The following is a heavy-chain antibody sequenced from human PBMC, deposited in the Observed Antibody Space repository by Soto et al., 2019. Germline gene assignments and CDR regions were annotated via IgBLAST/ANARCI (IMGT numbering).Heavy chain of an antibody. Sequence: EVQLLESGGGLVQPGGSLRLSCAASGFTCSSYAMSWVRQAPGKGLEWVSAISGSGGSTYYADSVKGRFTISRDNSKNTLYLQMNSLRAEDTAGYYCAKVIAAAGTGYWFDPWGQVNQVTVSS. V-gene: IGHV3-23*01. CDR2: ISGSGGST. D-gene: IGHD6-13*01. J-gene: IGHJ5*02. CDR1: GFTCSSYA. CDR3: AKVIAAAGTGYWFDP.